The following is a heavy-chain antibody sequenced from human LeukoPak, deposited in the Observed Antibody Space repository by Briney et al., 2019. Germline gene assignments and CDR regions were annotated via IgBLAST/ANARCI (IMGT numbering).Heavy chain of an antibody. CDR2: ISYDGSNK. CDR1: GFTFSSYA. D-gene: IGHD3-3*01. Sequence: GRSLRLSCAASGFTFSSYAMHWVRQAPGKGLEWVAVISYDGSNKYYADSVKGRFTISRDNSKNTLYLQMNSLRAEDTAVYYCARDRFSRPRYDFWSGYRYYYYYMDVWGKGTTVTVSS. V-gene: IGHV3-30*04. CDR3: ARDRFSRPRYDFWSGYRYYYYYMDV. J-gene: IGHJ6*03.